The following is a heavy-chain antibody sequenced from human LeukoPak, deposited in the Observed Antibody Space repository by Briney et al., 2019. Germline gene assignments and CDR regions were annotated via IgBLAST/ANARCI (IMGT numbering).Heavy chain of an antibody. D-gene: IGHD1-26*01. V-gene: IGHV4-59*01. J-gene: IGHJ4*02. CDR1: GGSISSYY. Sequence: PSETLSLTCTVSGGSISSYYWSWIRQPPGKGLEWIGYIYYSGSTNYNPSLKSRVTISVDTSKNQFSLKLSSVTAADTAVYYCASHSRSYYFLDYWGQGTLVTVSS. CDR3: ASHSRSYYFLDY. CDR2: IYYSGST.